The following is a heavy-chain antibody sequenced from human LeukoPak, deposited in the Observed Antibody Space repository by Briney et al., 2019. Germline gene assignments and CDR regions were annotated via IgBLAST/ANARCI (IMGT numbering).Heavy chain of an antibody. D-gene: IGHD3-16*02. CDR3: ARDTNYDYVWGSYRYEEDNWFNP. J-gene: IGHJ5*02. CDR1: GGSISSGSYY. V-gene: IGHV4-61*02. Sequence: PSETLSLTCTVSGGSISSGSYYWSWIRQPAGKGLEWIGRIYTSGNTNYNPSLKSRVTISVDTSKNQFSLKLSSVTAADTAVYYCARDTNYDYVWGSYRYEEDNWFNPWGQGTLVTVSS. CDR2: IYTSGNT.